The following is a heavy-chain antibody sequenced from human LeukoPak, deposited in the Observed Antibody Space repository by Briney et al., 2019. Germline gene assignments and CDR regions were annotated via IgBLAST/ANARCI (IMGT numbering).Heavy chain of an antibody. Sequence: PGGSLRLSCAASGFTFSSYAMHWVRQAPGKGLEWVAVISYDGSNKYYADSVKGRFTISRDNSKNTLYLQMNSLRAEDTAVYYCARGPYYYDSSGYCYVGYFDYWGQGTLVTASS. CDR2: ISYDGSNK. CDR1: GFTFSSYA. J-gene: IGHJ4*02. CDR3: ARGPYYYDSSGYCYVGYFDY. D-gene: IGHD3-22*01. V-gene: IGHV3-30-3*01.